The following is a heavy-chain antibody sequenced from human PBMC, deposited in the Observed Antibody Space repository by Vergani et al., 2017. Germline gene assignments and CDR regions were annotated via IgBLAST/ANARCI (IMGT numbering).Heavy chain of an antibody. CDR3: ARVNDFWSGYYSGVYYYYYMDV. Sequence: QVQLVQSGAEVKKPGSSVKVSCKASGGTFSTYAISWVRQAPGQGLEWMGRIIPIFGTANYAQKFQGRVTITADESTSTAYMELSSLRSEDTAVYYCARVNDFWSGYYSGVYYYYYMDVWGKGTTVTVSS. V-gene: IGHV1-69*13. CDR2: IIPIFGTA. CDR1: GGTFSTYA. D-gene: IGHD3-3*01. J-gene: IGHJ6*03.